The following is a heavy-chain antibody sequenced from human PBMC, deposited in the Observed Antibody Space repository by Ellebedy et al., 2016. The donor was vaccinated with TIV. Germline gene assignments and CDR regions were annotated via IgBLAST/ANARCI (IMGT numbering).Heavy chain of an antibody. CDR3: ASSPSQGY. CDR1: GFTVSNNY. V-gene: IGHV3-53*01. CDR2: IYSGGNT. J-gene: IGHJ4*02. Sequence: PGGSLRLSCAASGFTVSNNYMSWVRQAPGKGLEWVSVIYSGGNTFYAESVKGRFTISRDSSQNTLYLQMDRLRAEDTAVYYCASSPSQGYWGQGTPVTVSS.